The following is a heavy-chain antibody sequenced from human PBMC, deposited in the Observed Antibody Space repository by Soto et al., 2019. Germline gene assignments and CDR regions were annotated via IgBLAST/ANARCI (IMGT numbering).Heavy chain of an antibody. D-gene: IGHD2-8*01. J-gene: IGHJ4*02. CDR1: GGSFIVYY. Sequence: AETLSLTCSVYGGSFIVYYWSWIRQPPGKGLEWIGEINHSGSTNYNPSLKSRVTISVDTSKNQFSLKLSSVTAADTAVYYCARSNGRPFDYWGQGNLVTVSS. V-gene: IGHV4-34*01. CDR3: ARSNGRPFDY. CDR2: INHSGST.